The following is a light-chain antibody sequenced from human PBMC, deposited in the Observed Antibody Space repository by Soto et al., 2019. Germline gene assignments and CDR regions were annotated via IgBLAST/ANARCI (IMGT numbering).Light chain of an antibody. J-gene: IGLJ3*02. Sequence: QSVLTQPPSVSGAPGQRVTISCTGNNSNLGAGHDVHWYQQLPGAAPKLVIFGNRNRPSGVPERFSGSKSGTSASLAITGLQAEDEADYYCQAYDYSLTAFVFGGGTKVTVL. CDR1: NSNLGAGHD. CDR2: GNR. CDR3: QAYDYSLTAFV. V-gene: IGLV1-40*01.